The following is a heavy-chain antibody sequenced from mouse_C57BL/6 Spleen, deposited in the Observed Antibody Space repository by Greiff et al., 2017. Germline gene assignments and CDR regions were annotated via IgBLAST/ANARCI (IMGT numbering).Heavy chain of an antibody. CDR3: ARGLPIYYYGSSPYYFDY. V-gene: IGHV1-82*01. CDR2: IYPGDGDT. J-gene: IGHJ2*01. D-gene: IGHD1-1*01. Sequence: VQLQQSGPELVKPGASVKISCKASGYAFSSSWLNWVKQRPGKGLEWIGRIYPGDGDTNYNGKFKGKATLTADKSSSTAYMQLSSLTSEDAAVYFCARGLPIYYYGSSPYYFDYWGQGTTLTVSS. CDR1: GYAFSSSW.